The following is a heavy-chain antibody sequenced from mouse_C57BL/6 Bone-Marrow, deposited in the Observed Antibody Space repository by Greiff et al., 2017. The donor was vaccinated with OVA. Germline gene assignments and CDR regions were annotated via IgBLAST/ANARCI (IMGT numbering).Heavy chain of an antibody. J-gene: IGHJ1*03. CDR1: GFNIKDYY. V-gene: IGHV14-1*01. D-gene: IGHD2-5*01. Sequence: EVQLQQSGAELVRPGASVKLSCTASGFNIKDYYMHWVKQRPEQGLEWIGRIDPEDGDTEFAPKFQGKATMTADTSSNTASMQLSSLTYENTAVDYCTRYYSNYVWYCDVGGTGTTVTVSS. CDR2: IDPEDGDT. CDR3: TRYYSNYVWYCDV.